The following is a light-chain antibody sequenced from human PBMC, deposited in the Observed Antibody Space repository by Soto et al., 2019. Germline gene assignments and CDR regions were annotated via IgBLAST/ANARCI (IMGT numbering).Light chain of an antibody. CDR1: QSISNN. J-gene: IGKJ5*01. CDR3: QQSDSNTIT. V-gene: IGKV1-39*01. CDR2: AAS. Sequence: DIQMTQSPSSLSASVGDRVTITCRTSQSISNNLNWYQQKPGKAPKLLIYAASSLHSGVPSRFSGSGSGTDFTLTISSLQPEDFAIYHGQQSDSNTITFGQGTRLEIK.